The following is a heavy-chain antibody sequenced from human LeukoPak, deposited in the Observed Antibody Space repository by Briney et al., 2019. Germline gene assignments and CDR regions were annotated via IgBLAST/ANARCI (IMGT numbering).Heavy chain of an antibody. CDR2: ISGSGGST. CDR3: AKGVGSSWYEYYFDY. V-gene: IGHV3-23*01. CDR1: GFTFSSYA. Sequence: GGSLRLSCAASGFTFSSYAMSWVRQAPGKGLEWVSAISGSGGSTYYADSVKGRFTISRDNSKNTLYLQMNSLRAEDTAVYYCAKGVGSSWYEYYFDYWGQGTLVTVSS. J-gene: IGHJ4*02. D-gene: IGHD6-13*01.